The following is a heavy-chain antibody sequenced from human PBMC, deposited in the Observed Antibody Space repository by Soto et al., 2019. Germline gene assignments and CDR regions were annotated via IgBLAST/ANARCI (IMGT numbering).Heavy chain of an antibody. Sequence: QVQLQESGPGLVKPSETLSLTCTVSGGSISSYYWSWIRQPPGKGLEWIGYIDYSGSTNYNPSLKSRVTISLDTSKNQFSLKLSSVTAADTAVYYCARQGRGTGTGGDYWGQGTLVTVSS. CDR1: GGSISSYY. CDR3: ARQGRGTGTGGDY. V-gene: IGHV4-59*08. CDR2: IDYSGST. D-gene: IGHD1-1*01. J-gene: IGHJ4*02.